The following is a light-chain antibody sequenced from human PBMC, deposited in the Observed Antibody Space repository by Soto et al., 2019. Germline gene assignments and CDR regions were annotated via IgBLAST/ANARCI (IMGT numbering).Light chain of an antibody. Sequence: DIQMTQSPSSLSASVGDRVTITCRASQGIRTDLGWYQQKPGKAPKRPIYSASSLQSGVPSRFSGSGSGTEFTLTISSLQPEDFATYYCLQHNSYPRTFGQGTKVEIK. V-gene: IGKV1-17*01. CDR3: LQHNSYPRT. CDR2: SAS. CDR1: QGIRTD. J-gene: IGKJ1*01.